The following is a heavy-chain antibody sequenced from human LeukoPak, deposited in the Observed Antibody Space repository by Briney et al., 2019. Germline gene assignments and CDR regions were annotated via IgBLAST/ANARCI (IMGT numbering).Heavy chain of an antibody. V-gene: IGHV3-30*03. CDR2: ISRDGNNK. D-gene: IGHD3-10*01. Sequence: PGRSLRLSCVASGFTLSSYGMHWVRQAPGKGLEWVAVISRDGNNKYYADSVRGRFTISRDSSKNTLYVQMNSLRAEDTAVYYCAVGEPPGVWGQGTLVTVSA. CDR1: GFTLSSYG. CDR3: AVGEPPGV. J-gene: IGHJ4*02.